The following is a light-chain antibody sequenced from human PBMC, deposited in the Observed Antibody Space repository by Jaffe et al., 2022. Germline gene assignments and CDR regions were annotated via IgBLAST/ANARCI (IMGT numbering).Light chain of an antibody. CDR1: SGINVGTYR. J-gene: IGLJ1*01. Sequence: QAVLTQPASLSASPGASASLTCTLRSGINVGTYRIYWYQQKPGSPPQYLLGYRSDSDNQGSGVPSRFSGSKDASANAGILLISGLQSEDEADYYCMIWHNSASVFGTGTKVTVL. CDR2: YRSDSD. CDR3: MIWHNSASV. V-gene: IGLV5-45*01.